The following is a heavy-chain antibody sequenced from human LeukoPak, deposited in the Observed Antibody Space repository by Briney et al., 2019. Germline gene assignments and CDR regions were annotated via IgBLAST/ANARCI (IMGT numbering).Heavy chain of an antibody. CDR1: GGTFSSYA. V-gene: IGHV1-69*05. CDR2: IIHIFGTA. CDR3: AVGPLAATDDYGDFNEFDY. D-gene: IGHD4-17*01. Sequence: SVKVSCKASGGTFSSYAISWVRQAPGQGLEWMGRIIHIFGTANYAQKFQGRVTITTDESTSTAYMELSSLRSEDTAVYYCAVGPLAATDDYGDFNEFDYWGQGTLVTVSS. J-gene: IGHJ4*02.